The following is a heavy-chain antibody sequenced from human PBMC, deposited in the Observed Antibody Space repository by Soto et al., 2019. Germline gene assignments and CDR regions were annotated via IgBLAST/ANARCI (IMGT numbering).Heavy chain of an antibody. CDR2: ISSSGGTI. V-gene: IGHV3-11*01. CDR3: AREDDYYDSSGSIEYFQH. D-gene: IGHD3-22*01. CDR1: GFTFSDYY. Sequence: QVQLVESGGGLVKPGGSLRLSCVACGFTFSDYYMSWIRQAPGKGMEWVSYISSSGGTIYYADSVKGPFTISRDNAKNSLYLQMNSLRAEDTAVYYCAREDDYYDSSGSIEYFQHWGQGTLVTVSS. J-gene: IGHJ1*01.